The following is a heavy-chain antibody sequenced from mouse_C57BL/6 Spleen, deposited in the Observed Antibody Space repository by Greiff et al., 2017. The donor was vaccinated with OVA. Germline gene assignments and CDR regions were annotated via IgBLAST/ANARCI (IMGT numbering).Heavy chain of an antibody. Sequence: EVMLVESEGGLVQPGSSMKLSCTASGFTFSDYYMAWVRQVPEKGLEWVANINYDGSSTYYLDSLKSRFIISRDNAKNILYLQMSSLKSEDTATYYCARDETGFWYFDVWGTGTTVTVSS. CDR3: ARDETGFWYFDV. J-gene: IGHJ1*03. CDR1: GFTFSDYY. CDR2: INYDGSST. V-gene: IGHV5-16*01.